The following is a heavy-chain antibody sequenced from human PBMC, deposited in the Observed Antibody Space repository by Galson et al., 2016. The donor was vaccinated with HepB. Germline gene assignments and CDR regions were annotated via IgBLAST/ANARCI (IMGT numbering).Heavy chain of an antibody. CDR1: GFTFSSYW. CDR3: AGALCGDEDY. V-gene: IGHV3-74*01. CDR2: INRDGSIT. J-gene: IGHJ4*02. Sequence: SLRLSCAASGFTFSSYWMHWVRQAPGKGLVWVSRINRDGSITNYADSVKGRCTISRDNAKNTLYLQMSSLRAEDTAVYHCAGALCGDEDYWGQGTLVTVSS. D-gene: IGHD4-17*01.